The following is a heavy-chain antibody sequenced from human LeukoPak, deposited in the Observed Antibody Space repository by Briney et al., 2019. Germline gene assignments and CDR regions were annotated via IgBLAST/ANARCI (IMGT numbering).Heavy chain of an antibody. J-gene: IGHJ4*02. V-gene: IGHV3-7*03. D-gene: IGHD2-8*01. CDR3: ASTNFFDF. Sequence: VGSLRLSCAASRFTFRDYWMNWVPQAPGKGLESVANKKQDGREKNYVDSAKGRFTITRDNAKNSLYLQQNSLRAEDTAVYYCASTNFFDFWGQGTLVTVSS. CDR2: KKQDGREK. CDR1: RFTFRDYW.